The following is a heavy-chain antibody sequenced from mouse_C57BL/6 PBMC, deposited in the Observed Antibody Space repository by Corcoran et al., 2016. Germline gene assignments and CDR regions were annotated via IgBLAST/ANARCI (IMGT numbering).Heavy chain of an antibody. V-gene: IGHV1-84*01. J-gene: IGHJ4*01. CDR1: GYTFTNYD. CDR2: IYPGSGNT. Sequence: IQLQQSGPELVKPGASVKISCKASGYTFTNYDINWVKQKPGQGLEWIGWIYPGSGNTKYNEKFKGKATLTVDTSSSTAYMQLSSLTSEDSAVYFCASQQIYYPNPYAMDYWGQGTSVTVSS. CDR3: ASQQIYYPNPYAMDY. D-gene: IGHD2-1*01.